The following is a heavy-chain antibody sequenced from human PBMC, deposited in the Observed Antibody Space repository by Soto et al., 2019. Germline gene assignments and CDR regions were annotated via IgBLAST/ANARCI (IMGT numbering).Heavy chain of an antibody. Sequence: PGGSLRLSCAASGFIFSRHWMHWVRQAPGKGLVWVSHINSDGLTTKYADSVKGRFTISRDNANNMLYLQMNSLRAEDTAVYYCAKCPNCPHRYNMDVWGQGATVTVPS. V-gene: IGHV3-74*03. CDR2: INSDGLTT. D-gene: IGHD1-1*01. CDR3: AKCPNCPHRYNMDV. J-gene: IGHJ6*03. CDR1: GFIFSRHW.